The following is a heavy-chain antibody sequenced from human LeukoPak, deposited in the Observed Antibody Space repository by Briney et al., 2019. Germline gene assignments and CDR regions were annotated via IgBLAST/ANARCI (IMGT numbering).Heavy chain of an antibody. CDR2: IIPIFGTA. Sequence: SVKVSCKASGGTFSSYAISWVRQAPGQGLEWMGGIIPIFGTANYAQKFQGGVTITADESTSTAYMELSSLRSEDTAVYYCARDGIAARGLFDYWGQGTLVTVSS. V-gene: IGHV1-69*13. D-gene: IGHD6-6*01. CDR1: GGTFSSYA. J-gene: IGHJ4*02. CDR3: ARDGIAARGLFDY.